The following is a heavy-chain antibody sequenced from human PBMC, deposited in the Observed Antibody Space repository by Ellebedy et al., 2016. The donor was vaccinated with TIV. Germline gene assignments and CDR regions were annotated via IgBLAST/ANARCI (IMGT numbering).Heavy chain of an antibody. CDR3: AKALPPYDSSGLYAFDI. V-gene: IGHV3-48*03. Sequence: GESLKISCVASGFSLSSYEMNWVRQAPGKGLEWISYIDSSGNAKIYAESVKGRFTISRDNAKNSLYLQMNSLGAEDTAVYYCAKALPPYDSSGLYAFDIWGQGTTVTVSS. CDR1: GFSLSSYE. D-gene: IGHD3-22*01. J-gene: IGHJ3*02. CDR2: IDSSGNAK.